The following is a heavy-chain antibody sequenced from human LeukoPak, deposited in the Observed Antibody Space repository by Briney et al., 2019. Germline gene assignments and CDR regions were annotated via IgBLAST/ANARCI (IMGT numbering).Heavy chain of an antibody. CDR3: GRGDHKGEFLLQAFDT. D-gene: IGHD2-15*01. J-gene: IGHJ3*02. Sequence: PSETLSLTCAVSGYSISRGYYWGWIRQPPGKGLEGIGSSYDSGRTYYNPSLKSRVTISIDTSKNQFSLGLRSVTSADTAVYYCGRGDHKGEFLLQAFDTWGQGTMVTASS. CDR2: SYDSGRT. CDR1: GYSISRGYY. V-gene: IGHV4-38-2*01.